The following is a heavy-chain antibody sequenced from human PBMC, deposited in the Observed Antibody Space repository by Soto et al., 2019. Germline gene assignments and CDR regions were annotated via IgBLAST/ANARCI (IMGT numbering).Heavy chain of an antibody. CDR1: GGSISSYY. J-gene: IGHJ4*02. Sequence: PSETLSLTCTVSGGSISSYYWSWIRQPPGKGLEWIGYIYYSGSTNYNPSLKSRVTISVDTSKNQFSLKLSSVTAADTAVYYCARDKEFGAAPFFDYWGQGTLVTVSS. V-gene: IGHV4-59*01. D-gene: IGHD3-3*01. CDR2: IYYSGST. CDR3: ARDKEFGAAPFFDY.